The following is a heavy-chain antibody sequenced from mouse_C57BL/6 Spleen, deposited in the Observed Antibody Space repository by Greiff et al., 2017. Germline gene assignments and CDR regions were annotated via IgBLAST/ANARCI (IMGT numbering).Heavy chain of an antibody. J-gene: IGHJ4*01. Sequence: EVKLQESGPVLVKPGASVKMSCKASGYTFTDYYMNWVKQSHGKGLEWIGVINPYNGGTSYNQKFKGKATLTVDKSSSTAYMELNSPTSEDSAVYYSAKAEDGNAKDYWGQGTSVTVSS. CDR3: AKAEDGNAKDY. D-gene: IGHD2-1*01. V-gene: IGHV1-19*01. CDR1: GYTFTDYY. CDR2: INPYNGGT.